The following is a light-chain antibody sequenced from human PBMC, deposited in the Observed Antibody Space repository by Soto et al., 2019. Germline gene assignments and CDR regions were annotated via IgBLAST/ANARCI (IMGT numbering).Light chain of an antibody. CDR1: QSVLYSSNNKNY. J-gene: IGKJ2*01. Sequence: DIVMTQSPDSLAVSLGERATINCKSSQSVLYSSNNKNYLAWYQQKPGQPPKLLIYWASTRESGVPDRFSGSGSGTDFPLTIISLQAEDVAVYYCQQYYSTPPYTFGQGTKLEIK. CDR2: WAS. CDR3: QQYYSTPPYT. V-gene: IGKV4-1*01.